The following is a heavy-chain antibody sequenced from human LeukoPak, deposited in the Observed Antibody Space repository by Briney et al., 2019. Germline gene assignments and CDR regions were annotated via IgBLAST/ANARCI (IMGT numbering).Heavy chain of an antibody. D-gene: IGHD3-10*01. V-gene: IGHV3-74*03. J-gene: IGHJ4*02. CDR1: RFTFSNYW. Sequence: GGSLRLSCTASRFTFSNYWMHWVRQAPGKGLVWVSRINSDGSRIEYADSVRGRFTVSRDNARDTLYLQMNSLRAEDTAVYFCARDSFASGSPNDCWGQGTLVTVSS. CDR3: ARDSFASGSPNDC. CDR2: INSDGSRI.